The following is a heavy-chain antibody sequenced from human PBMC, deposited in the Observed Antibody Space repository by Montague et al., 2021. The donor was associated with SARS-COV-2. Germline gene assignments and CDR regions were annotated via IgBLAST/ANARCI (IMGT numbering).Heavy chain of an antibody. CDR1: GGSIGSYY. D-gene: IGHD3-10*01. CDR2: IHYSGGN. CDR3: ARSLDPSGTYYLPY. J-gene: IGHJ4*02. V-gene: IGHV4-59*01. Sequence: SETLSLTCSVSGGSIGSYYWSWLRQPPGKGLEWIGNIHYSGGNTYTPSFKSRVTISIDTPKNQFSLKLSSVTAADTAVYYCARSLDPSGTYYLPYWGQGTLVTVSS.